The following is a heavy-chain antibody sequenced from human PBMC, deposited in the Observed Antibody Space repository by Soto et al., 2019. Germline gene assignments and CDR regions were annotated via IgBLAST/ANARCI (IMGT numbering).Heavy chain of an antibody. CDR2: LSGNSGTT. CDR3: AKGSKFTIFSPNDY. J-gene: IGHJ4*02. D-gene: IGHD3-3*01. Sequence: EVHLLDSGGGLVQPGGSLRLSCAASGFTFSTYAMTWVRQAPGKGLEWVSALSGNSGTTYSADSVKGRFTISRDNSRNTLYLPMSSLRAEDTPLYYCAKGSKFTIFSPNDYWGQGTLVTVSS. V-gene: IGHV3-23*01. CDR1: GFTFSTYA.